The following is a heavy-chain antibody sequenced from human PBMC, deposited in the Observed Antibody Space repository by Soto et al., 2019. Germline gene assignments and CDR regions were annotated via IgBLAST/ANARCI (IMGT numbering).Heavy chain of an antibody. V-gene: IGHV4-39*02. CDR2: IFYTGTT. D-gene: IGHD2-2*01. CDR3: ARLVVVAPVANA. J-gene: IGHJ5*02. Sequence: SETLSLTCSVCGGSINYNSYYWGWIRQPPGKGLEWVGGIFYTGTTYYSPSLKDRVTISVGTSKNSFSLNLTSVTAADTAVYFCARLVVVAPVANAWGQGTLVTVSS. CDR1: GGSINYNSYY.